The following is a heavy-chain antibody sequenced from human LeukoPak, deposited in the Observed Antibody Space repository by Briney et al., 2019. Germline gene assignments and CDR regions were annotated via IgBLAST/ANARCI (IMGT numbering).Heavy chain of an antibody. Sequence: ASVKVSCKASVGTFSSYAISWVRQAPGQGLEWMGGIIPIFGTANYAQKFQGRVTITTDESTSTAYMELSSLRSEDTVVYYCARVGGPYYYDRSGYGGLAYWGQGTLVTVSS. CDR3: ARVGGPYYYDRSGYGGLAY. D-gene: IGHD3-22*01. J-gene: IGHJ4*02. V-gene: IGHV1-69*05. CDR1: VGTFSSYA. CDR2: IIPIFGTA.